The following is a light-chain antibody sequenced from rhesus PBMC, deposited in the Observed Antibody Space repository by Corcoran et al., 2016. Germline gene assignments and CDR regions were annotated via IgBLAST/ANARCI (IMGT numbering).Light chain of an antibody. CDR2: AGR. V-gene: IGLV2-23*01. J-gene: IGLJ1*01. CDR3: CSYAGSYTSYI. CDR1: SSDFGSYKF. Sequence: QAALTQPPSVPGSPGLSVTISCTGASSDFGSYKFVSWYQVHPGKAPKLTIYAGRWRPSGVSARFAGPKSGDTASLTVSGLQAEDEADYYCCSYAGSYTSYIFGGGTRLTVL.